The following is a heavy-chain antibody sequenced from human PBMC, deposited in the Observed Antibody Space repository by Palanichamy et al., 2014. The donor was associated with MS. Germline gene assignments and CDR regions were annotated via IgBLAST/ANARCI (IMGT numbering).Heavy chain of an antibody. CDR1: GYTFTRYW. CDR2: FNPADSES. J-gene: IGHJ3*02. D-gene: IGHD3-10*01. CDR3: VRRRGSGGYSYFKPVNAFDI. Sequence: EVQLVQSGTEVKQSGESLKISCKISGYTFTRYWIGWVRQKSGEGLEWMGIFNPADSESRYSPSFQGHVSVSADKSTNTAYLQWNSLEASDTAVYYCVRRRGSGGYSYFKPVNAFDIWDQGTVVTVSS. V-gene: IGHV5-51*01.